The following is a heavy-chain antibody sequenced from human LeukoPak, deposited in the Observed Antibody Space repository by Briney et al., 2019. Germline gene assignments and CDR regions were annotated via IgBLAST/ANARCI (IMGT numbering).Heavy chain of an antibody. D-gene: IGHD3-3*01. CDR2: FYSGGST. Sequence: SETLSLTCTVFGDSISDSKYFWGWIRQPPGKGLEWIGNFYSGGSTYYNPSLKSRVAISEDTSGKQFSLRLGSVTAADTAVYFCARVGSGLNLYYFDYWGQGVLVTVSS. J-gene: IGHJ4*02. CDR1: GDSISDSKYF. V-gene: IGHV4-39*07. CDR3: ARVGSGLNLYYFDY.